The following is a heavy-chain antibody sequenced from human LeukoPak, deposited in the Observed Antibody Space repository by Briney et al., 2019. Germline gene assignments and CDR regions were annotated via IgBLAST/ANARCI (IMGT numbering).Heavy chain of an antibody. D-gene: IGHD6-19*01. CDR3: AKVHSSGWRYPLLRGDPNYYFDY. Sequence: GGSLRLSCAASGFTFSSYAMSWVRQAPGKGLEWVSAISGSGGSTYYADSVKGRFTISRDNSKNTLYLQMNSLRAEDTAVYYCAKVHSSGWRYPLLRGDPNYYFDYWGQGTLVTVSP. CDR1: GFTFSSYA. V-gene: IGHV3-23*01. J-gene: IGHJ4*02. CDR2: ISGSGGST.